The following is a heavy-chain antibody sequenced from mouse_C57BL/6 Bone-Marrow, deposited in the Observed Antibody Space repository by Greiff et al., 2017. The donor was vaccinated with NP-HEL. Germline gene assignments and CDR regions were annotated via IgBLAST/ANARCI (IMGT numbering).Heavy chain of an antibody. CDR1: GYSITSGYY. CDR2: ISYDGSN. Sequence: EVQLVESGPGLVKPSQSLSLTCSVTGYSITSGYYWNWIRQFPGNKLEWMGYISYDGSNNYNPSLKNRISITRDTSKNQFFLKLNAMTTEDTATYDCARRLRYWYFDVWGTGTTVTVAS. CDR3: ARRLRYWYFDV. D-gene: IGHD1-1*01. J-gene: IGHJ1*03. V-gene: IGHV3-6*01.